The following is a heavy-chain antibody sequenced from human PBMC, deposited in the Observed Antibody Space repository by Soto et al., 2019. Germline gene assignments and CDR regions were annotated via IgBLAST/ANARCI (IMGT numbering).Heavy chain of an antibody. CDR1: GGTFSSYA. D-gene: IGHD6-6*01. CDR2: IIPIFGTA. J-gene: IGHJ6*02. CDR3: ARDHLSSSSPGGYYYGMDV. V-gene: IGHV1-69*13. Sequence: GASVKVSCKASGGTFSSYAISWVRQAPGQGLEWMGGIIPIFGTANYAQKFQGRVTITADESTSTAYMELSSLRSEDTAVYYCARDHLSSSSPGGYYYGMDVWGQGTTVTVSS.